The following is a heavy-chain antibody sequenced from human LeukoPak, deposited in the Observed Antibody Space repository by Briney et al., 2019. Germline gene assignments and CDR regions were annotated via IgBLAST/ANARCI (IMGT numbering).Heavy chain of an antibody. CDR2: INWNGGRT. V-gene: IGHV3-20*04. CDR3: AKLAGTGGYDY. CDR1: ALTCDDDG. D-gene: IGHD6-19*01. Sequence: GGSLRLWCATSALTCDDDGMSWVRQAPVKGLEWVSGINWNGGRTGYADSVKGRLTISRDNTKNSLYLKMNRLRAEATALYYCAKLAGTGGYDYWGQGALVSVSS. J-gene: IGHJ4*02.